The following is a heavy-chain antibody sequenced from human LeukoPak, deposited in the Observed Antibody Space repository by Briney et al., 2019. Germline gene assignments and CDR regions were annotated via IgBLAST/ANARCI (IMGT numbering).Heavy chain of an antibody. CDR2: TYYRSKWYN. CDR1: GDSVSSNSAA. J-gene: IGHJ6*03. D-gene: IGHD3/OR15-3a*01. V-gene: IGHV6-1*01. Sequence: SQTLSLTCAISGDSVSSNSAAWNWIRQSPSRGLEWLGRTYYRSKWYNDYAVSVKSRITINADTSKNQFSLQLNSVTPEDTAVYYCAREDWSRIRTNYYYYMDVWGKGTTVTISS. CDR3: AREDWSRIRTNYYYYMDV.